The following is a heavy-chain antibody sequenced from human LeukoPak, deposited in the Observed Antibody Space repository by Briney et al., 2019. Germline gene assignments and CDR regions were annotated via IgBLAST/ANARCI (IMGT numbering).Heavy chain of an antibody. V-gene: IGHV1-46*01. CDR1: GYTFTSYY. J-gene: IGHJ4*02. CDR3: ASLGNGKIEFDY. CDR2: INPSGGST. Sequence: ASVKVSCKASGYTFTSYYMHWVRQAPGQGLEWMGIINPSGGSTSYAQKFQGRVTMTRDTSTSTVYMELSSLRSEDTAVYYCASLGNGKIEFDYWGQGTLVTVSS. D-gene: IGHD4-23*01.